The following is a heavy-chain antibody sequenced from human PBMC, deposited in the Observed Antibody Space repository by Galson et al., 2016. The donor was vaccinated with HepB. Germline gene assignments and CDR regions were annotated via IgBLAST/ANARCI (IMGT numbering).Heavy chain of an antibody. D-gene: IGHD1-14*01. CDR3: ARASPEPISAFDY. CDR1: GDSVSSNDAT. Sequence: CAISGDSVSSNDATWNWIRRSPSRGLEWLGRTYYRSNWYNEYAECVKGRIIINPDTSRNQFSLQLDSVTPEDTAVYYCARASPEPISAFDYWGQGTLVTVAS. V-gene: IGHV6-1*01. CDR2: TYYRSNWYN. J-gene: IGHJ4*02.